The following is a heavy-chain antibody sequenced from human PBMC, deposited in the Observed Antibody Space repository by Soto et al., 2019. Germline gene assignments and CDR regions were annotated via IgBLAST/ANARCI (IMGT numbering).Heavy chain of an antibody. D-gene: IGHD4-4*01. Sequence: QVQMVESGGGVVQPGTSLRLSCAASGFAFTNYGFHWVRQAPGKGLEWVAHISNDGTKKFYADSVKGRFTISRDNSETTVYLHLTSLRPDDTALFYCARDVAMPTGLGLGYWGQGTLVTVSS. J-gene: IGHJ4*02. V-gene: IGHV3-30*03. CDR3: ARDVAMPTGLGLGY. CDR1: GFAFTNYG. CDR2: ISNDGTKK.